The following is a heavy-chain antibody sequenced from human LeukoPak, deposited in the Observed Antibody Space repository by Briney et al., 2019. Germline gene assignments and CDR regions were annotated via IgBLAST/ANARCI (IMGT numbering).Heavy chain of an antibody. D-gene: IGHD1-26*01. CDR3: ARDWSSSGRYGWFDP. CDR2: ISAYNGNT. CDR1: GYTFTSYG. Sequence: AASVKVSCKASGYTFTSYGISWVRQAPGQGLEWMGWISAYNGNTNYAQKLQGRVTMTTDTSTSTAYMELRSLRSDDTAVYYCARDWSSSGRYGWFDPWGQGTLVTVSS. V-gene: IGHV1-18*01. J-gene: IGHJ5*02.